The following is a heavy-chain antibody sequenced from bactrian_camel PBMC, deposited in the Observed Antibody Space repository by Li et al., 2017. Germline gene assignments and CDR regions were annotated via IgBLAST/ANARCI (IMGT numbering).Heavy chain of an antibody. CDR1: GNSASSWY. J-gene: IGHJ4*01. CDR3: AGEIKLGWGDCPTDGPGEYIY. CDR2: IYTRDGTT. D-gene: IGHD5*01. Sequence: VQLVESGGDLVQPGGSLRLSCVASGNSASSWYFGWFRQAPGKGREGVAGIYTRDGTTYYADSVKDRFTISKDNARNTVYLQMNNLLLDDTAMYYCAGEIKLGWGDCPTDGPGEYIYWGHGTQVTVS. V-gene: IGHV3S40*01.